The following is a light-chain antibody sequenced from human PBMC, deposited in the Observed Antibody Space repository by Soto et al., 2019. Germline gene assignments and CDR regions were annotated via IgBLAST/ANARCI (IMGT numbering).Light chain of an antibody. V-gene: IGKV1-39*01. CDR3: QQSYNTPRT. CDR2: TSS. CDR1: QPISEY. J-gene: IGKJ1*01. Sequence: DIQMTQSPSSLSASVGDRVTITCRTSQPISEYLNWYQQKPGKAPSLLIYTSSNLQTAVPSRFSRSRYGTHFTLTINSMQPEDFATYYCQQSYNTPRTFGQGNKVDIK.